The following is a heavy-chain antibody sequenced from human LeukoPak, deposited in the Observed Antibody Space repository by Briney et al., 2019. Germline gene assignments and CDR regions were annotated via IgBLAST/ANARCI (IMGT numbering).Heavy chain of an antibody. CDR1: GYSFTSHD. J-gene: IGHJ4*02. Sequence: GASVKVSCKASGYSFTSHDINWVRQATGQGLEWMGWMNPNSGNTGYAQKFQGRVIMTRNTSISTAYMELSSLRAEDTAVYYCARVHSSGYLTDIDYWGQGTLVTVSS. V-gene: IGHV1-8*01. CDR2: MNPNSGNT. CDR3: ARVHSSGYLTDIDY. D-gene: IGHD3-22*01.